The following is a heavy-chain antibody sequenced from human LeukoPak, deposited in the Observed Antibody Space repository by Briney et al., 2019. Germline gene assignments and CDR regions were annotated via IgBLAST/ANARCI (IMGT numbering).Heavy chain of an antibody. CDR1: GFTFSSYG. CDR2: ISYDGSNK. J-gene: IGHJ4*02. Sequence: PGGSLRLSCAASGFTFSSYGMHWVRQAPGKGLEWVAVISYDGSNKYYADSVKGRFTISRDNSKNTLYLQMNSLRAEDTAVYYCAKGSRWYSSASFDYWGQGTLVTVS. V-gene: IGHV3-30*18. D-gene: IGHD6-25*01. CDR3: AKGSRWYSSASFDY.